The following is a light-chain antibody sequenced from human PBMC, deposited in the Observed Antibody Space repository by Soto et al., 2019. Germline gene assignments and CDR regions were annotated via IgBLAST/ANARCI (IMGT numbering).Light chain of an antibody. CDR2: QTS. CDR3: QRYNSDSET. V-gene: IGKV1-5*03. Sequence: DLQMTQSPSTLSASVGDRVTIICRASQSISNSLAWFQQKPGKAPKVLIYQTSKLHNGVPSRFSGSGSGTEFTLTISGLQPDDFATYYCQRYNSDSETFGQGTKVEIK. J-gene: IGKJ1*01. CDR1: QSISNS.